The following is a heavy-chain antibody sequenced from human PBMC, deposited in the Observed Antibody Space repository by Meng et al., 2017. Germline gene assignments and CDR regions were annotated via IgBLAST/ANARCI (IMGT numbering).Heavy chain of an antibody. J-gene: IGHJ5*02. CDR1: GGSISSYY. Sequence: SETLSLTCTVSGGSISSYYWSWIRQPPGKGLEWIGYIYYSGSTNYNPSLKSRVTISVDTSKNQFSLKLSSVTAADTAVYYCARQGGIAAAGTIWFDPWGQGTLVTSPQ. CDR2: IYYSGST. D-gene: IGHD6-13*01. V-gene: IGHV4-59*01. CDR3: ARQGGIAAAGTIWFDP.